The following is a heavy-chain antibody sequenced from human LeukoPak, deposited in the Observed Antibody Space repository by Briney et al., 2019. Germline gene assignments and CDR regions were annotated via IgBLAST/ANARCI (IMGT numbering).Heavy chain of an antibody. D-gene: IGHD3-22*01. Sequence: ASVKVSCKASVYTFTSYDINWVRQATGQGLEWMGWMNPNSGNTGYEQKFQGRVTMTRNTYISTAYMELSSLRPEDTAVYYCARGYYDSSGYYFDYWGQGTLVTVSS. J-gene: IGHJ4*02. CDR3: ARGYYDSSGYYFDY. V-gene: IGHV1-8*01. CDR1: VYTFTSYD. CDR2: MNPNSGNT.